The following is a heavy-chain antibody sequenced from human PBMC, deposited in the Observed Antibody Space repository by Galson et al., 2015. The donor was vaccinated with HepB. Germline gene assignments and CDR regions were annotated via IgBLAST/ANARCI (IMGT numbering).Heavy chain of an antibody. Sequence: SLRLSCAASGFTFSSYWMSWVRQAPGKGLEWVANIKQDGSEKYYVDSVKGRFTISRDNAKNSLYLQMNSLRAEDTAVYYCARDYPVVPAAEVFDYQHWGQGTLVTVSS. D-gene: IGHD2-2*01. V-gene: IGHV3-7*03. CDR1: GFTFSSYW. J-gene: IGHJ1*01. CDR3: ARDYPVVPAAEVFDYQH. CDR2: IKQDGSEK.